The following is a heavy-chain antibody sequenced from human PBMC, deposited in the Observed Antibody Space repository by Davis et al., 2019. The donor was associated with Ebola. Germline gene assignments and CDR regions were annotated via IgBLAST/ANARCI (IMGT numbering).Heavy chain of an antibody. CDR1: GFTFSSYA. J-gene: IGHJ4*02. D-gene: IGHD3/OR15-3a*01. Sequence: PGGSLRLSCAASGFTFSSYAMTWVRQAPEKGLEWVSGISHSGGSTYYADSVKGRFTISRDSSNNTLYLQMNSLGAADTAVYYCARKVSPLDWLLPVDYWGQGTLVTVSS. CDR2: ISHSGGST. V-gene: IGHV3-23*01. CDR3: ARKVSPLDWLLPVDY.